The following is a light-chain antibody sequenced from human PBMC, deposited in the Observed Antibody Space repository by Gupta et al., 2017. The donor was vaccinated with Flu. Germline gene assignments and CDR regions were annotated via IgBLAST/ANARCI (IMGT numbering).Light chain of an antibody. J-gene: IGLJ3*02. CDR3: QSYDTSLSDVV. CDR1: SSNFGAGYN. V-gene: IGLV1-40*01. CDR2: GDN. Sequence: QSVLTQPPSVSGAPGPRVTIFCTGSSSNFGAGYNVHWYQHIAGTAPKLLIYGDNRRPSGVADRFSGSRSGTSASLAITGLQAEDEADYYCQSYDTSLSDVVFGGGTKLTVL.